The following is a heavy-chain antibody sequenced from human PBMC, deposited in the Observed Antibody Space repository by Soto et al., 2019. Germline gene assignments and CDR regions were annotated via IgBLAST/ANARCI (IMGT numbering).Heavy chain of an antibody. V-gene: IGHV3-30*03. CDR2: ISYDGSNK. CDR3: VSLRQDIIGWYYFDY. J-gene: IGHJ4*02. Sequence: QVQLVESGGGVVQPGRSLRLSCAASGLTFRNYGMHWVRQAPGKGLEWVAVISYDGSNKYYADSVKGRFTISRDNSKNTLYLQMNSLRVEDTAVYYCVSLRQDIIGWYYFDYWGQGTLVTVSS. D-gene: IGHD6-19*01. CDR1: GLTFRNYG.